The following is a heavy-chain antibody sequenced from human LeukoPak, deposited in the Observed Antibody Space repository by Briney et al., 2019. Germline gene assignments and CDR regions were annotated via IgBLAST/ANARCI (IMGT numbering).Heavy chain of an antibody. CDR1: GYTFTSYG. Sequence: GASVKVSCKASGYTFTSYGISWVRQAPGQGLEWMGWISAYNGNTNYAQKLQGRVTMTTDTSTSTAYMELRSLRSDDTAVYYCARVYVWGSSLLYFDYWGQGTLVTVSS. CDR2: ISAYNGNT. V-gene: IGHV1-18*01. J-gene: IGHJ4*02. D-gene: IGHD3-16*01. CDR3: ARVYVWGSSLLYFDY.